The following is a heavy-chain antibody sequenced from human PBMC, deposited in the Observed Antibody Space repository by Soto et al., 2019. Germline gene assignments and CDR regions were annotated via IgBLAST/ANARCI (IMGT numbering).Heavy chain of an antibody. J-gene: IGHJ4*02. CDR3: AKYYDILTGFYFDY. D-gene: IGHD3-9*01. CDR1: GFTFSDYY. Sequence: GGSLRLSFAASGFTFSDYYMSWIRQAPGKGLEWVSYISSSSSYTNYADSVKGRFTISRDNSKNTLYLQMNSLRAEDTAVYYCAKYYDILTGFYFDYWGQGTLVTVSS. CDR2: ISSSSSYT. V-gene: IGHV3-11*03.